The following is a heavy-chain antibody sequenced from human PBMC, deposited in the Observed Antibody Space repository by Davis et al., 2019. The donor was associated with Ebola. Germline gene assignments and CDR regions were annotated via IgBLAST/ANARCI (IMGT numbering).Heavy chain of an antibody. CDR1: GITFNSYD. CDR2: ISGPGGAT. J-gene: IGHJ4*02. V-gene: IGHV3-23*01. D-gene: IGHD6-13*01. Sequence: PGGSLRLSCAASGITFNSYDMVWVRQAAGKGLEWVSGISGPGGATYYADSVKGRFTISRDNSRHTLYLQMSSLRAEDTAVYYCASSRRSWYPAVDDWGQGTLVTVSS. CDR3: ASSRRSWYPAVDD.